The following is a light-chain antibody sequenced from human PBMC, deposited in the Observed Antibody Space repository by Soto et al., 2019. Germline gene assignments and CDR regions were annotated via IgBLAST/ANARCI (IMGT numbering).Light chain of an antibody. CDR3: AAWDDSLMGV. V-gene: IGLV1-44*01. CDR1: SSNIGSNT. CDR2: TNN. Sequence: SVLTQPPSVSGPPGQRVTISCSGSSSNIGSNTVNWYQQLPGTAPKLLIYTNNQRPSGVPDRFSGSKSGTSASLAISGLQSEDEADYYCAAWDDSLMGVFGGGTKLTVL. J-gene: IGLJ3*02.